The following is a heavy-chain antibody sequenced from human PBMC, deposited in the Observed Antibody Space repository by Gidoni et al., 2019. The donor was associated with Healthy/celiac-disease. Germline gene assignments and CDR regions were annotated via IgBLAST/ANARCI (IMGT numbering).Heavy chain of an antibody. CDR1: GFTFSNAW. V-gene: IGHV3-15*01. CDR3: TTDIASHIVVVTA. CDR2: IKSKTDGGTT. D-gene: IGHD2-21*02. Sequence: EVQLVESGGGLVKPGGSLRLSCAASGFTFSNAWMSWVRQAPGKGLEWVGRIKSKTDGGTTDYAAPVKGRFTISRDDSKNTLYLQMNSLKTEDTAVYYCTTDIASHIVVVTAWGQGTLVTVSS. J-gene: IGHJ5*02.